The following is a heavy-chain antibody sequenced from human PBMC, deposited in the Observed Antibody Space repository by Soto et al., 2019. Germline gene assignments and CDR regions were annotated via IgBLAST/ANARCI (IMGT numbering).Heavy chain of an antibody. Sequence: QVHLVESGGGVVQPGRSLRLSCAASGFTFNRYGMHWVRQAPGKGLEWVAVISYDGNNKYYADSVKGRFTISRENSKNTVHLQMNSLKTEDTAVYHCAKDRDYSNYFQYWGQGALVTVSS. CDR2: ISYDGNNK. J-gene: IGHJ4*02. V-gene: IGHV3-30*18. D-gene: IGHD4-4*01. CDR3: AKDRDYSNYFQY. CDR1: GFTFNRYG.